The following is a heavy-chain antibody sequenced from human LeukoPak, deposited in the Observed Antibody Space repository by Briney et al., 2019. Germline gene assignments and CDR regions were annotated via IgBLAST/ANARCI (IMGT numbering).Heavy chain of an antibody. V-gene: IGHV3-73*01. J-gene: IGHJ4*02. CDR1: GFTFSGSA. D-gene: IGHD4/OR15-4a*01. Sequence: QSGGSLRLSCAASGFTFSGSAMHWVRQASGKGLEWVGRIRSKTNSYATSYAASVKGRFALSRDDSKNTAYLQMNSLKTEDTAVYYCARRAGAYSHPYDYWGQGTLVTVSS. CDR3: ARRAGAYSHPYDY. CDR2: IRSKTNSYAT.